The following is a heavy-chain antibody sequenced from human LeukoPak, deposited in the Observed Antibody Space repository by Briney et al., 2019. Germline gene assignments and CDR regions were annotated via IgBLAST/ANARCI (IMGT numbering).Heavy chain of an antibody. J-gene: IGHJ4*02. CDR3: AGGPKWLAFDY. Sequence: SETLSLTCTVSGGSLSNDYWSWMRQPPGKGLEWIGCIYHGGSTNYNPSLKSRVSISVDTSKNQFSLNLNSVTAADTAVYYCAGGPKWLAFDYWGQGTLVTVSS. V-gene: IGHV4-59*01. D-gene: IGHD6-19*01. CDR1: GGSLSNDY. CDR2: IYHGGST.